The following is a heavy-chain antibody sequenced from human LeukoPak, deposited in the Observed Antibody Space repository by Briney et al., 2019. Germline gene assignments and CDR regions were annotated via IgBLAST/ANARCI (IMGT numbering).Heavy chain of an antibody. D-gene: IGHD6-13*01. CDR2: ISYDGGNK. CDR1: GFTVSSNY. CDR3: ARDSSSSWFGGDSK. Sequence: GGSLRLSCAASGFTVSSNYMSWVRQAPGKGLEWVALISYDGGNKNYADSVKGRFTISRDISKNTLYLQMHSLRAEDTAVYYCARDSSSSWFGGDSKWGQGTLVTVSS. V-gene: IGHV3-30*03. J-gene: IGHJ4*02.